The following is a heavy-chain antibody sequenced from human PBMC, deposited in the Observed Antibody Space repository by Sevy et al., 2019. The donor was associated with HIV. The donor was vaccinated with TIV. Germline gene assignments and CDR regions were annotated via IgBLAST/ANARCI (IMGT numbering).Heavy chain of an antibody. Sequence: ASVKVSCKASGYTFTXYYMHWVRQAPGQGLEWMGRINPNSGGTNYAQKFQGRVTMTRDTSISTAYMELSRLRSDDTAVYYCACLHXYGSXXXXXDWGQXTLVTVSS. D-gene: IGHD3-10*01. CDR3: ACLHXYGSXXXXXD. CDR2: INPNSGGT. CDR1: GYTFTXYY. J-gene: IGHJ4*02. V-gene: IGHV1-2*06.